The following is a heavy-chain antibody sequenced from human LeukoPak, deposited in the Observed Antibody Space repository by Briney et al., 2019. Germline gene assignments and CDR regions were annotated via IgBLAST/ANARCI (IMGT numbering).Heavy chain of an antibody. V-gene: IGHV3-30*04. CDR2: ISYDGGNK. Sequence: GGSLRLSCVVSGFTFSRSAMHWVRQAPGKGLEWVAIISYDGGNKYYADSVKGRFTISRDNSKNTLYLQMNSLRAEDTAVYFCVSLGYSSSSVRYWGQGTLVTVSS. D-gene: IGHD6-6*01. CDR1: GFTFSRSA. CDR3: VSLGYSSSSVRY. J-gene: IGHJ4*02.